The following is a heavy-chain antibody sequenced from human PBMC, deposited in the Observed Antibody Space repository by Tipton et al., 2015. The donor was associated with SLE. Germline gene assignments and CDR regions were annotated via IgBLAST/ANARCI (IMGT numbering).Heavy chain of an antibody. CDR2: ISSSSSYI. Sequence: SLRLSCAASGFTFSSYSMNWVRQAPGKGLEWVSSISSSSSYIYYADSVKGRFTISRDNAKNSLYLQMNSLKTEDTAVYYCASQLGEDGAFDIWGQGTMVTVSS. CDR3: ASQLGEDGAFDI. CDR1: GFTFSSYS. J-gene: IGHJ3*02. V-gene: IGHV3-21*03. D-gene: IGHD3-16*01.